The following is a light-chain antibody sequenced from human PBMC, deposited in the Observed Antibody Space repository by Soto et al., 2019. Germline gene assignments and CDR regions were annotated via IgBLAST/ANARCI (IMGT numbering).Light chain of an antibody. CDR1: TSDVGRYNY. Sequence: QSALTQPASVSGSPGQSITISCTGTTSDVGRYNYVSWYQQHPGKAPKLIIYDVSNRPSGVSNRFSGSKSGNTASLTISGLQAEDEADYSCNSYTSTSTDVFGTGTKLTVL. CDR3: NSYTSTSTDV. J-gene: IGLJ1*01. CDR2: DVS. V-gene: IGLV2-14*01.